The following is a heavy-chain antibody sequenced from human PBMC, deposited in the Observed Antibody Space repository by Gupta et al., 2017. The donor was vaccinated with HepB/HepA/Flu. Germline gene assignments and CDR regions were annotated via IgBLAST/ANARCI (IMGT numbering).Heavy chain of an antibody. J-gene: IGHJ5*02. Sequence: QVQLVQSGAAVKRPGASVNVSCKASGYTFSNYDINWVRQAPGQGLEWMGWVNPMSGDTGFAQKFQGRVTITRNTSTTTVSMEMSSLRSEDTAVYYCVVRGDYEDPYSWLDPWGQGSLVIVPA. D-gene: IGHD4-17*01. CDR1: GYTFSNYD. CDR2: VNPMSGDT. V-gene: IGHV1-8*03. CDR3: VVRGDYEDPYSWLDP.